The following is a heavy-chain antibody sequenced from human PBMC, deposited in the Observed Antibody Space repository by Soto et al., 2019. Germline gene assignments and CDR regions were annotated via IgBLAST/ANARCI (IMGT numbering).Heavy chain of an antibody. D-gene: IGHD6-13*01. CDR3: AREEQQLVRWVYYYGMDV. Sequence: GGSLRLSCAASGFTFSSYSMNWVRQAPGKGLEWVSSISSSSSYIYYADSVKGRFTISRDNAKNSLYLQMNSLRAEDTAVYYCAREEQQLVRWVYYYGMDVWGQGTTVTVS. CDR2: ISSSSSYI. J-gene: IGHJ6*02. CDR1: GFTFSSYS. V-gene: IGHV3-21*01.